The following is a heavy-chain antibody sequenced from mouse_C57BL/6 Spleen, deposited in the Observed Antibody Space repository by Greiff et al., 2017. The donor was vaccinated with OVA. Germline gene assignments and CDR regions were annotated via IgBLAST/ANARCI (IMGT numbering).Heavy chain of an antibody. Sequence: VQLQQPGAELVRPGSSVKLSCKASGYTFTSYWMHWVTQRPIQGLEWIGNIDPSDSETHYNQKFKDKATLTVDKSSSTAYMQLNSVTSEDSAVYYCARGGLRRGDAMDDWGQGTSVTVSS. CDR2: IDPSDSET. CDR1: GYTFTSYW. D-gene: IGHD1-1*01. V-gene: IGHV1-52*01. CDR3: ARGGLRRGDAMDD. J-gene: IGHJ4*01.